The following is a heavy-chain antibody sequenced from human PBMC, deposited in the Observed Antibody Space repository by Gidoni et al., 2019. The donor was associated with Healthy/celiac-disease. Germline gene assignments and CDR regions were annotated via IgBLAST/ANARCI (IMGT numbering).Heavy chain of an antibody. Sequence: QLHLPESGSGLVKPSQTLPLTCAVSRGSISSGGYSWSWIRQPPGKGLEWIGYIYHSGSTYYNPSLKSRVTISVDRSKNQFSLKLSSVTAADTAVYYCARGGSSPFDYWGQGTLVTVSS. CDR1: RGSISSGGYS. V-gene: IGHV4-30-2*01. CDR2: IYHSGST. J-gene: IGHJ4*02. CDR3: ARGGSSPFDY. D-gene: IGHD3-16*01.